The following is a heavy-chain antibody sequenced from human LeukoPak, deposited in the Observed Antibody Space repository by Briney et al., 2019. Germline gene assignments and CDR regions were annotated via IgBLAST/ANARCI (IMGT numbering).Heavy chain of an antibody. CDR2: IYYSGST. Sequence: SETLSLTCTVSGGSISSYYWSWVRRPPGKGLEWIGYIYYSGSTNYNPSLKSRVTISVDTSKNQFSLKLSSVTAADTAVYYCARDSNGIAAAGRYAFDIWGQGTMVTVSS. V-gene: IGHV4-59*01. CDR3: ARDSNGIAAAGRYAFDI. CDR1: GGSISSYY. D-gene: IGHD6-13*01. J-gene: IGHJ3*02.